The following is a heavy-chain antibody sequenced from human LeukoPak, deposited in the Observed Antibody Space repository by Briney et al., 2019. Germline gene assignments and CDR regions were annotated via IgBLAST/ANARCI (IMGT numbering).Heavy chain of an antibody. Sequence: SETLSLTCTVSGGSISSNYWGWIRQPPGKGLEWIGNIYNRGSTYYNPSLKSRVTISVDTSKNQFSLNLSSVTAADTAVYYCARLREYCSNITCYPFDFDYWGQGTLVTVSS. CDR1: GGSISSNY. J-gene: IGHJ4*02. CDR2: IYNRGST. V-gene: IGHV4-39*01. CDR3: ARLREYCSNITCYPFDFDY. D-gene: IGHD2-2*01.